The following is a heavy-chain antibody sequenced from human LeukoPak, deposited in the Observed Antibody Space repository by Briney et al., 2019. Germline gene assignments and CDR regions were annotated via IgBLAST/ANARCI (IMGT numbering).Heavy chain of an antibody. CDR3: AKDSSNWSFDY. CDR2: IRYDGSNK. CDR1: GFTFSSYG. J-gene: IGHJ4*02. V-gene: IGHV3-30*02. Sequence: GGSLKLSCAASGFTFSSYGMHWVRQAPGKGLEWVAFIRYDGSNKYYADSVKGRFTLSRDNSKNTLYLQMNSLRGEETAVYYCAKDSSNWSFDYWGQGTLVTVSS. D-gene: IGHD6-13*01.